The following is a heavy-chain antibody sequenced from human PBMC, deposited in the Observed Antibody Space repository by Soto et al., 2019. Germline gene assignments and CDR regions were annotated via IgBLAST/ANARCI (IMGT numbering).Heavy chain of an antibody. CDR1: GYTFTSYG. CDR3: ARDSSGDFWSGYYNPLYYYGMDV. V-gene: IGHV1-18*01. J-gene: IGHJ6*02. Sequence: ASVKVSCKASGYTFTSYGISWLRQSAGQGLEWMGWISAYNGNTNYAQKLQGRVTMTTDTSTSTAYMELRSPRSDDTAVYYCARDSSGDFWSGYYNPLYYYGMDVWGQGTTVTVS. CDR2: ISAYNGNT. D-gene: IGHD3-3*01.